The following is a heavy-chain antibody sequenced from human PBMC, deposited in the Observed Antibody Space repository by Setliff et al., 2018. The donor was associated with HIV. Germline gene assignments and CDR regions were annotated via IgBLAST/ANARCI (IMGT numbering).Heavy chain of an antibody. J-gene: IGHJ3*01. CDR2: IYYSGTA. V-gene: IGHV4-34*01. CDR3: ARVIASGYNFWSGYPFDAFDV. D-gene: IGHD3-3*01. Sequence: SETLSLTCAVYGGSFSGYYWSWIRQPPGKGLEWIGSIYYSGTAYYNPSLRSRVTILVDTSNNNFSLKLNSVTAADTAMYHCARVIASGYNFWSGYPFDAFDVWGQGTMVTVSS. CDR1: GGSFSGYY.